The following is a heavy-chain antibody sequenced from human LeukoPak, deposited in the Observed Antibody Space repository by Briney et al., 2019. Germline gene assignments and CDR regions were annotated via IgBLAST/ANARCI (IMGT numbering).Heavy chain of an antibody. J-gene: IGHJ4*02. Sequence: GGSLRLACGASGFTFDDYTMPWVRQAPGKGLECVSVISWNGRNTYYTESVKGRFTISRDNTKNFLYLELSSLRTEDTAVYYCAKGGSSGLYGPFYYWGQGTLVIVAS. CDR3: AKGGSSGLYGPFYY. V-gene: IGHV3-43*01. CDR1: GFTFDDYT. D-gene: IGHD6-19*01. CDR2: ISWNGRNT.